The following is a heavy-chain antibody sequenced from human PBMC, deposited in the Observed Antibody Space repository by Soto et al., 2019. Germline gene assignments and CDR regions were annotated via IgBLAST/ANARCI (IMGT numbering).Heavy chain of an antibody. D-gene: IGHD6-6*01. CDR3: ARSKYSSSPSVAGY. CDR1: GFTFSSYS. V-gene: IGHV3-21*01. CDR2: ISSSSSYI. J-gene: IGHJ4*02. Sequence: GGSLRLSCAASGFTFSSYSMNWVLQAPGKGLEWVSSISSSSSYIYYADSVKGRFTISRDNAKNSLYLQMNSLRAEDTAVYYCARSKYSSSPSVAGYWGQGTLVTVSS.